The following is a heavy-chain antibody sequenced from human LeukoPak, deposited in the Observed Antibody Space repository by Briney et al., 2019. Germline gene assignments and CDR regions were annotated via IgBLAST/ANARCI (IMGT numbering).Heavy chain of an antibody. CDR2: INPDSGGT. D-gene: IGHD1-20*01. Sequence: ASVKVSCKASGNTFTNYYIHWVRQAPGQGLEWMGWINPDSGGTNYAQKFQGRVTMTRDTSISTAYMELSRLRSDDTAVYYCARDSITGVPWGYNWFDPWGQGTLVTVSS. V-gene: IGHV1-2*02. J-gene: IGHJ5*02. CDR3: ARDSITGVPWGYNWFDP. CDR1: GNTFTNYY.